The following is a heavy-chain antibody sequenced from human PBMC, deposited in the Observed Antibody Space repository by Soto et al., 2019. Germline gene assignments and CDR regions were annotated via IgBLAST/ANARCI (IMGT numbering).Heavy chain of an antibody. D-gene: IGHD3-3*01. Sequence: SETLSLTCSVSGDSISSSYWAWIRQPPGKGLEWIGYISYSGSTNSNPSLKSRVTIFVHTSGNQFSLSLSSVTATDTARYYCARPHSDFWSGSEYWGQGTLVTVSS. CDR3: ARPHSDFWSGSEY. CDR1: GDSISSSY. V-gene: IGHV4-59*01. J-gene: IGHJ4*02. CDR2: ISYSGST.